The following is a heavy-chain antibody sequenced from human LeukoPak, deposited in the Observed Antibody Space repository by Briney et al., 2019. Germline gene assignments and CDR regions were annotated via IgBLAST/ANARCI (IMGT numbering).Heavy chain of an antibody. CDR3: ARGGGSSWYVDY. D-gene: IGHD6-13*01. CDR1: GGSFSDYY. V-gene: IGHV4-34*01. J-gene: IGHJ4*02. CDR2: INHSGST. Sequence: SETLSLTCAVYGGSFSDYYWSWIRQPPGKGLEWIGEINHSGSTDCSPSLKSRVTISVDTSKNQFSLKLSSVTAADTAVYYCARGGGSSWYVDYWGQGTLVTVSP.